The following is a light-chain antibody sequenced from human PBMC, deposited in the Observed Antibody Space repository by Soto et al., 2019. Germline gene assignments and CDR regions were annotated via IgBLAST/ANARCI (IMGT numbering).Light chain of an antibody. V-gene: IGKV1-5*03. CDR3: QQYNSYSSLT. CDR2: KAS. Sequence: DIQMTQSPSTLSASEGDRVTIPSRAIQTINGWLAWYQQKPGEAPKLLIYKASTLHTGVPSRFSGSGSGTEFTLTISCLQPDDFATYYCQQYNSYSSLTFGGGTKVEIK. CDR1: QTINGW. J-gene: IGKJ4*01.